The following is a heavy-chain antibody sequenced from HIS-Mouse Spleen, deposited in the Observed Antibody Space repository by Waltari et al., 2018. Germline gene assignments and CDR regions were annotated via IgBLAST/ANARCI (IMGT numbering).Heavy chain of an antibody. Sequence: QLQLQEAGPGLVKPSETLTLTCTVPGGPLSSSSYYWGRIRQPPGKGLEWIGSIYYRGSTYYNPSLKSRVTISVDTSKNQFSLKLSSVTAADTAVYYCAREIPYSSSWYDWYFDLWGRGTLVTVSS. CDR2: IYYRGST. CDR3: AREIPYSSSWYDWYFDL. CDR1: GGPLSSSSYY. V-gene: IGHV4-39*07. J-gene: IGHJ2*01. D-gene: IGHD6-13*01.